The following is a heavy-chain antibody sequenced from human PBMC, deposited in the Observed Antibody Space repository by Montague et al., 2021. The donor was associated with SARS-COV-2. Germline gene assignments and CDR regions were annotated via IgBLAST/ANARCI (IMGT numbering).Heavy chain of an antibody. D-gene: IGHD5-12*01. Sequence: SETLSLTCADDGDSGGGEYWRRMGQHPSERQDWSGYNYYSGSTNYNPSLKSRVTISVDTSKNQFSLKLSSVTAADTAVYYCARGAGRGSGYGKYYYYYYGMDVWGQGNTVTVSS. CDR1: GDSGGGEY. CDR2: NYYSGST. V-gene: IGHV4-59*02. J-gene: IGHJ6*02. CDR3: ARGAGRGSGYGKYYYYYYGMDV.